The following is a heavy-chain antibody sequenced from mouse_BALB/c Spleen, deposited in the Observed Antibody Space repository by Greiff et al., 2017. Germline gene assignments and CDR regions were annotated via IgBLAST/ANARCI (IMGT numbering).Heavy chain of an antibody. CDR2: IYPGDGDT. Sequence: QVQLQQSGAELVRPGSSVKISCKASGYAFSSYWMNWVKQRPGQGLEWIGQIYPGDGDTNYNGKFKGKATLTADKSSSTAYMQLSSLTSEDSAVYFCAKGTMIKGFAYWGQGTLVTVSA. V-gene: IGHV1-80*01. D-gene: IGHD2-4*01. CDR3: AKGTMIKGFAY. CDR1: GYAFSSYW. J-gene: IGHJ3*01.